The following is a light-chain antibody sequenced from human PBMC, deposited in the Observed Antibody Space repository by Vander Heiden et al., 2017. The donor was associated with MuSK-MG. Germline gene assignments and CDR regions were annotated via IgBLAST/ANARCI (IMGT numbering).Light chain of an antibody. J-gene: IGLJ3*02. Sequence: QSALTQPPSASGPPGLSVTISCTGTSSDVGVYTFVSWYQQYPGTAPNLMIYEVRKRAAGVPDRFSGAKSGNTASLTVSGLQAEDEADYYCSAYAGSNNLVFGGGTKLTVL. CDR1: SSDVGVYTF. CDR3: SAYAGSNNLV. CDR2: EVR. V-gene: IGLV2-8*01.